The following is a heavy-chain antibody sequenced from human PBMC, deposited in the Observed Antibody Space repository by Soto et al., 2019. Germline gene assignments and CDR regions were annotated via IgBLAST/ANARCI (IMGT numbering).Heavy chain of an antibody. D-gene: IGHD2-2*01. CDR2: IFSSGST. CDR1: GDSISSFY. V-gene: IGHV4-59*01. Sequence: ASETLSLTCTVSGDSISSFYWTWIRQPPGKGLEWVGYIFSSGSTNYNPSLKSRVTISVDTSENQFSLKLTSVTAADTAVYYCARVGYCSSTPCWPIGYFEYWGQGTLVTSPQ. J-gene: IGHJ4*02. CDR3: ARVGYCSSTPCWPIGYFEY.